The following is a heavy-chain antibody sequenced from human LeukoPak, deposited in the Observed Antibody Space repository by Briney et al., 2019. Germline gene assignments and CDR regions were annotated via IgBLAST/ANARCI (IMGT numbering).Heavy chain of an antibody. CDR2: ISDTGATT. D-gene: IGHD2-8*01. J-gene: IGHJ4*02. Sequence: SGGSLRLSCAGSGFTFGSYGMSWVRQAPGKGLEWVSAISDTGATTYDADSVKGRFTISRDNSRSTLYLQMNSLRAEDTALYYCAKDTSIGRYCTNGVCSPFDYWGQGTLVTVSS. CDR1: GFTFGSYG. V-gene: IGHV3-23*01. CDR3: AKDTSIGRYCTNGVCSPFDY.